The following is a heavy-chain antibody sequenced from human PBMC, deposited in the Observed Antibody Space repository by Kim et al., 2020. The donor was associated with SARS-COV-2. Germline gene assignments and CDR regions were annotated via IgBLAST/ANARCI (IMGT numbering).Heavy chain of an antibody. D-gene: IGHD6-19*01. J-gene: IGHJ5*02. CDR2: INPNSGGT. Sequence: ASVKVSCKASGYTFTGYYMHWVRQAPGQELEWMGWINPNSGGTNYAQKFQGWVTMTRDTSISTAYMELSRLRSDDTAVYYCAREAGAVAGTLWFDPWGQGTLVTVSS. CDR3: AREAGAVAGTLWFDP. CDR1: GYTFTGYY. V-gene: IGHV1-2*04.